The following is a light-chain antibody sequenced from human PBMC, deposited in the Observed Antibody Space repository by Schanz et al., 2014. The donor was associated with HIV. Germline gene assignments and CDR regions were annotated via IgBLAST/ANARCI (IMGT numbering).Light chain of an antibody. J-gene: IGKJ2*01. V-gene: IGKV1-6*01. CDR1: LDIGDD. CDR3: QQYSTYPYT. Sequence: AIQMTQSPSSLSASVGDRVTITCRANLDIGDDLFWLQQKPGKAPNLLISKASALGGGVPARFSGRGSGTEFTLTISNLEPDDFAIYYCQQYSTYPYTFGQGTKLDIQ. CDR2: KAS.